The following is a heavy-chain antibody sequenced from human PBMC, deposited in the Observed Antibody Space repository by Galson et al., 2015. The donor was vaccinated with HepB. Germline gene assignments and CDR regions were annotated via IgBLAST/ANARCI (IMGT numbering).Heavy chain of an antibody. CDR2: IYYSGST. CDR3: ARDDYGDFQH. CDR1: GGSISSSSYY. V-gene: IGHV4-39*02. J-gene: IGHJ1*01. Sequence: ETLSLTCTVSGGSISSSSYYWGWIRQPPGKGLEWIGSIYYSGSTYYNPSLKSRVTISVDTSKNQFSLKLSSVTAADTAVYYCARDDYGDFQHWGQGTLVTVSS. D-gene: IGHD4-17*01.